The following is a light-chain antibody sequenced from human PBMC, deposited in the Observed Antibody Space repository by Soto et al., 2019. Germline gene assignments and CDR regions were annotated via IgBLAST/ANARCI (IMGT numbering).Light chain of an antibody. Sequence: QSVLTQPPSASGTPGQRVTISCSGSSSNIGSNYVYWYQQLPGTAPKLLIYRNNQRPSGVPARFSGSKSGTSASLAISGLRSEDEAEYYCAAWDDSLSAHYVFGTGTKVTVL. V-gene: IGLV1-47*01. J-gene: IGLJ1*01. CDR1: SSNIGSNY. CDR3: AAWDDSLSAHYV. CDR2: RNN.